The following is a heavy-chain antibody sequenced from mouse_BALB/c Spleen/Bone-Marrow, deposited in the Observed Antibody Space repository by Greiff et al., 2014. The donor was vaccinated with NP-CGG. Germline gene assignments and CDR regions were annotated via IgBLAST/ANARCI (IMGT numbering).Heavy chain of an antibody. CDR1: GYSFTGYT. V-gene: IGHV1-26*01. CDR2: INPYNGGT. J-gene: IGHJ4*01. CDR3: ARHGYGNYVAMDY. Sequence: VQLQQSGPELVKPGASMKISCKASGYSFTGYTMNWVKQSHGKNLEWIGHINPYNGGTSQNQKFKGKATLTVDKSSSTAYMELLSXTXXDSAVYYCARHGYGNYVAMDYWGQGTSVTVSS. D-gene: IGHD2-10*02.